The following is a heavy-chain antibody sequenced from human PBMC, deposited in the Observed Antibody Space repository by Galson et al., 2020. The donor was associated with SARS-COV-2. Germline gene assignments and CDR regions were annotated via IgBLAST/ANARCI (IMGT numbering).Heavy chain of an antibody. V-gene: IGHV6-1*01. CDR3: ARGDIGLDY. J-gene: IGHJ4*02. D-gene: IGHD2-21*02. Sequence: SQTLSLTCAISGDSVSSNTAAWNWIRQSPSRGLEWLGRTYYKSKWSNNYAVSVKSRIIINSDTSKNQFSLQLTSVTPDDTAVYYCARGDIGLDYWGQGILVTVSS. CDR1: GDSVSSNTAA. CDR2: TYYKSKWSN.